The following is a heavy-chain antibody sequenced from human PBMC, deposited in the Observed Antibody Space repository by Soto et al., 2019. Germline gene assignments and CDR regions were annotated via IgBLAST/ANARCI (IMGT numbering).Heavy chain of an antibody. Sequence: QVPLVESGGGVVQPGRSLRLSCAASGFTFSNYGMHWVRQAPGKGLEWVAVISYDGSNKYYAESVKGRFTISRDNSKNTLYLQMNSLRAEDTAVYYCAKRGGVVVLPDYWGQGTLVTVSS. CDR2: ISYDGSNK. D-gene: IGHD3-22*01. CDR1: GFTFSNYG. J-gene: IGHJ4*02. CDR3: AKRGGVVVLPDY. V-gene: IGHV3-30*18.